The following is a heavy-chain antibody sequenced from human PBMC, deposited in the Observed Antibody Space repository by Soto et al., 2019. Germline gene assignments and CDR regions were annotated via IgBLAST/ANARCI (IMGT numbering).Heavy chain of an antibody. J-gene: IGHJ4*02. D-gene: IGHD3-22*01. CDR1: GFTFSTYS. CDR3: ARYYYDGSAFYYVFEY. Sequence: GGSLRLSCAASGFTFSTYSMSWVRQAPGKGLEWVSSITSRSNYIYYADSVRGRFTISRDNAKNSLYLQMNSLRAEDTAVYYCARYYYDGSAFYYVFEYWGQGALVTVS. V-gene: IGHV3-21*01. CDR2: ITSRSNYI.